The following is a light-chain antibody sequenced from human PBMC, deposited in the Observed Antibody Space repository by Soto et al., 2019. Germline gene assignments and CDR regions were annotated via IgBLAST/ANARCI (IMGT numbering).Light chain of an antibody. CDR3: SSYTSSSTPYV. V-gene: IGLV2-14*03. Sequence: QSVLTQPASVSGSPGQSITISCTGSSSDVGGYDYVSWYQHHPGKAPKLMIHDVSNRPSGVSDRFSGSKSGNTASLTISGLQAEYEADYYCSSYTSSSTPYVFGTGTKLTVL. CDR2: DVS. CDR1: SSDVGGYDY. J-gene: IGLJ1*01.